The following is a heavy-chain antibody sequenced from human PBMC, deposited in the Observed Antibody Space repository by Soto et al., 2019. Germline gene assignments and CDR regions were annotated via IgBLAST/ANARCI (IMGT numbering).Heavy chain of an antibody. V-gene: IGHV4-34*01. CDR3: ARGPNNIVVVPAAIRFGVPLDY. CDR2: INHSGST. Sequence: QVQLQQWGAGLLKPSETLSLTCAVYGGSFSGYYWSWIRQPPGKGLEWIGEINHSGSTNYNPSLKSRVTISVDTSKNQFSLKLSSVTAADTAEYYCARGPNNIVVVPAAIRFGVPLDYWGQGTLVTVSS. J-gene: IGHJ4*02. CDR1: GGSFSGYY. D-gene: IGHD2-2*01.